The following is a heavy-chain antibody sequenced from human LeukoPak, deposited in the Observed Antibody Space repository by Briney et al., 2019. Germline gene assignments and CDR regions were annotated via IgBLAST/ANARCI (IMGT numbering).Heavy chain of an antibody. D-gene: IGHD3-10*02. CDR2: IRYDGNNK. V-gene: IGHV3-30*02. CDR3: AKDRTMFSGDDAFDI. CDR1: GFTFSSYA. J-gene: IGHJ3*02. Sequence: GSLRLSCAASGFTFSSYAMHWVRQAPGKGLEWVAFIRYDGNNKYQPDSVKGRFTISRDNSKNTLYLQMNSLRAEDTAVYYCAKDRTMFSGDDAFDIWGQGTMVTVSS.